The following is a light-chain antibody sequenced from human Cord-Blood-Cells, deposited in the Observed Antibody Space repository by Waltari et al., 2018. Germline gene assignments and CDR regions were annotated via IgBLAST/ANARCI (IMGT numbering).Light chain of an antibody. V-gene: IGLV1-47*01. Sequence: QSVLTQPPSASGTPGPRVTISFSGSSSNLGSHYLYWYQQPPGTAPKLLIDRDNQRPSGVPDRSPGSKSGTSASLAISGLRSEDEADYYCAAWDDSLSGRVFGGGTKLTVL. CDR1: SSNLGSHY. CDR2: RDN. J-gene: IGLJ3*02. CDR3: AAWDDSLSGRV.